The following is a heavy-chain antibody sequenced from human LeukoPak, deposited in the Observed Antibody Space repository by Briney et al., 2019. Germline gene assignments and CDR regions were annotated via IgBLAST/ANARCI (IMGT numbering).Heavy chain of an antibody. CDR1: GGSINSYY. D-gene: IGHD1-14*01. CDR3: ARGTRTGFDC. J-gene: IGHJ4*02. V-gene: IGHV4-59*01. Sequence: SETLSLTCTVSGGSINSYYWGWIRQPPGKGLDFIGYIFYTGTTNYNPSLRSRVTLSVDTSKNHFSLNLTSVTAADTAVYYCARGTRTGFDCWGQGTLVTVSP. CDR2: IFYTGTT.